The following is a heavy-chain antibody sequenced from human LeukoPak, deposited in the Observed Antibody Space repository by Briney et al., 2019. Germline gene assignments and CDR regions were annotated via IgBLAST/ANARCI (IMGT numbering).Heavy chain of an antibody. Sequence: TGGSLRLSCAASGFTFSSSWMSWVRQAPGKGLEWVANIQPDGSEKHYVDSVKGRFTISRDNAKNSLYMQMNSLRAEDTAVYYCARDLGWYRIDYWGQGTLVTVSS. CDR1: GFTFSSSW. J-gene: IGHJ4*02. CDR2: IQPDGSEK. D-gene: IGHD6-19*01. V-gene: IGHV3-7*01. CDR3: ARDLGWYRIDY.